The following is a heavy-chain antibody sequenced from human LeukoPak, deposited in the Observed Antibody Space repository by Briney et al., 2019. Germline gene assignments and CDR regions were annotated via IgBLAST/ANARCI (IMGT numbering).Heavy chain of an antibody. J-gene: IGHJ3*02. Sequence: GSVKVSCKASGYTFTSYDINWVRQATGQGLEWMGWMNPNSGNTGYAQKFQGRVTMTRNTSISTAYMELSSLRSEDTAVYYCARFGPRYDDAFDIWGQGTMVTVSS. D-gene: IGHD3-10*01. CDR1: GYTFTSYD. CDR2: MNPNSGNT. CDR3: ARFGPRYDDAFDI. V-gene: IGHV1-8*01.